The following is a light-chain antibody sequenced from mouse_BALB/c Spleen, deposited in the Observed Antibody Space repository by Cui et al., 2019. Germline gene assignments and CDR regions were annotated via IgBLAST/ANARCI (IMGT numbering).Light chain of an antibody. CDR2: DTS. J-gene: IGKJ4*01. V-gene: IGKV4-55*01. Sequence: QIVLTQSPAIMSASPGEKVTMTCSASSSVSYMYWYQQKPGSSPRLLIYDTSNLASGVPVRFSGSGSGTSYSLTISRMEAEDAATYYCQQWSSNPPMRKFTFGSGTKLEIK. CDR3: QQWSSNPPMRKFT. CDR1: SSVSY.